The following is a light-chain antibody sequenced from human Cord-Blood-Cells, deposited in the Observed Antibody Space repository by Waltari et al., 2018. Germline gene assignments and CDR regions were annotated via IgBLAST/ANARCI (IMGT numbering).Light chain of an antibody. CDR3: CSYAGSSTWV. CDR2: GGS. CDR1: SSDVGRYNL. J-gene: IGLJ3*02. Sequence: QSALTQPASVSGSPGQSITISCTGTSSDVGRYNLVSWYQQHPGRAPKLMIYGGSKRPSGVSNRFSDSKSGNTASLTISGLQAEDEADYYCCSYAGSSTWVFGGGTKLTVL. V-gene: IGLV2-23*01.